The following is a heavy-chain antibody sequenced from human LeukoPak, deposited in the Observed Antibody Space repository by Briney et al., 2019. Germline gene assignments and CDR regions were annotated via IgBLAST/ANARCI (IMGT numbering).Heavy chain of an antibody. CDR2: IYTSGST. CDR1: GGSISSYY. V-gene: IGHV4-4*09. CDR3: ARQEYYYDSSGYYGYYYYMDV. Sequence: PSETLSLTCTVSGGSISSYYWSWIRQPPGKGLEWIGYIYTSGSTNYNPSLKGRVTISVDTSKNQFSLKLSSVTAADTAVYYCARQEYYYDSSGYYGYYYYMDVWGKGTTVTVSS. D-gene: IGHD3-22*01. J-gene: IGHJ6*03.